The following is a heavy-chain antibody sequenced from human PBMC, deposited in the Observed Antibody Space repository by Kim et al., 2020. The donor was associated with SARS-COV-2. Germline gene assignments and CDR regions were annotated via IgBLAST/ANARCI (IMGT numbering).Heavy chain of an antibody. V-gene: IGHV4-38-2*01. CDR1: GYSISSGYY. D-gene: IGHD4-4*01. CDR3: ARLPVTEKSDY. CDR2: IFHSGST. J-gene: IGHJ4*02. Sequence: SETLSLTCSVSGYSISSGYYWGWIRQPPGKGLEWIASIFHSGSTYYNPSLKSRVTISVDTSKNQFSLKLSSVTAADTALYYCARLPVTEKSDYWGQGTLVTVSS.